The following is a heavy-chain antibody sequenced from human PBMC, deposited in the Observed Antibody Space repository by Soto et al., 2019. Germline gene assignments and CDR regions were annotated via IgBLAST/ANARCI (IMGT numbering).Heavy chain of an antibody. Sequence: LRLSCAASEFTFRSYWMHWVRQSPGRGLVWVSRISGDGSSTSYADSVKGRFTISRDNAKNTMNLQMDSLRAEDTAVYYCARSLPGTYGAFDLWGQGTMVTVSS. CDR1: EFTFRSYW. D-gene: IGHD1-7*01. CDR3: ARSLPGTYGAFDL. V-gene: IGHV3-74*01. CDR2: ISGDGSST. J-gene: IGHJ3*01.